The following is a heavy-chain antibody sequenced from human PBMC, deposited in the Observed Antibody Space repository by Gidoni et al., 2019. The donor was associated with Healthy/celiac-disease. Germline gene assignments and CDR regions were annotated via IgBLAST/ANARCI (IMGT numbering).Heavy chain of an antibody. V-gene: IGHV3-7*05. J-gene: IGHJ4*02. Sequence: EVQLVESGGGLVQPGGSLRLSCAASGFTFSSHWMNWVRQAPGKGLEWVANIKQDGSEKYYVDSVKGRFTISRDNAKNSLYLQMNSLRAEDTAVYYCARASSGGFDYWGQGTLVTVSS. CDR3: ARASSGGFDY. CDR1: GFTFSSHW. D-gene: IGHD2-15*01. CDR2: IKQDGSEK.